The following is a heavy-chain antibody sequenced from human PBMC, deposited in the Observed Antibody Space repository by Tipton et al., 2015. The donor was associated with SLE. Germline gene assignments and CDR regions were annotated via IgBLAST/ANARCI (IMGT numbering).Heavy chain of an antibody. CDR1: GFTFSNYE. V-gene: IGHV3-48*03. CDR3: AREQNWDERI. Sequence: SLRLSCAASGFTFSNYEINWVRQAPGKGLEWISYISSSGGTTHYADSVKGRCTISRDNAKSTLYLQMNSLRVDDTAVYYCAREQNWDERIWGQGTMVTVSA. J-gene: IGHJ3*02. D-gene: IGHD1-1*01. CDR2: ISSSGGTT.